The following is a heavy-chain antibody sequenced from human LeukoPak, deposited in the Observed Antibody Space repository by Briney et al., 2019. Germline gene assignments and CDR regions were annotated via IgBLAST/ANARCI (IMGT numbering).Heavy chain of an antibody. CDR3: ARALTLRVLISIFGVDAFDT. CDR1: GGSISSGSYY. D-gene: IGHD3-3*01. J-gene: IGHJ3*02. Sequence: SQTLSLTCTVSGGSISSGSYYWSWIRQPAGKGLEWIGRIYTSGSTNYNPSLKSRVTISVDTSKNQFSLKLSSVTAADTAVYYCARALTLRVLISIFGVDAFDTWGQGTMVTVSS. CDR2: IYTSGST. V-gene: IGHV4-61*02.